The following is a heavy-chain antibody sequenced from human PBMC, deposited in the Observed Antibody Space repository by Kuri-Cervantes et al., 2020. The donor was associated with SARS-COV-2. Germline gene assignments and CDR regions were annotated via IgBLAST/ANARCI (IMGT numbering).Heavy chain of an antibody. Sequence: GESLKISCAASGFTFSSYAMSWVRQAPGKGLEWVSAISGSGGSTYYADSVRGRFTISRDNSKNTPYLQMNSLRAEDTAVYYCAKGVVGVGYSVPLQGSGEPYGMDVWGQGTTVTVSS. CDR2: ISGSGGST. CDR1: GFTFSSYA. CDR3: AKGVVGVGYSVPLQGSGEPYGMDV. V-gene: IGHV3-23*01. J-gene: IGHJ6*02. D-gene: IGHD3-10*01.